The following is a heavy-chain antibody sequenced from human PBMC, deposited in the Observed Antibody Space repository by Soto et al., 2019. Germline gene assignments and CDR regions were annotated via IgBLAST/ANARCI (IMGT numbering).Heavy chain of an antibody. Sequence: GGSLRLSCTASGFTFGDYAMSWFRQAPGKGLEWVGFIRSKAYGGTTEYAASVKGRFTISRDDSKSIAYLQMNSLKTEDTAVYYCARTKDPYSSGWCLDYWGQGTLVTVSS. CDR2: IRSKAYGGTT. CDR1: GFTFGDYA. V-gene: IGHV3-49*03. CDR3: ARTKDPYSSGWCLDY. J-gene: IGHJ4*02. D-gene: IGHD6-19*01.